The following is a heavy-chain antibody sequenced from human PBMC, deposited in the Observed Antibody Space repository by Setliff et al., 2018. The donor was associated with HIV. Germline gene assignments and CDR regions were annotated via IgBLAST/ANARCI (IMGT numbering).Heavy chain of an antibody. CDR2: ITVHNGHT. Sequence: ASVKVSCKASGYMFSDYGITWVRQAPGQGLEWMGWITVHNGHTNYAQKFQGRVAMTADTSATTASLELRSLRSDDTGVYYCARIVPATISDFYYYMDVWGQGTTVTVSS. CDR1: GYMFSDYG. V-gene: IGHV1-18*01. D-gene: IGHD2-2*01. CDR3: ARIVPATISDFYYYMDV. J-gene: IGHJ6*02.